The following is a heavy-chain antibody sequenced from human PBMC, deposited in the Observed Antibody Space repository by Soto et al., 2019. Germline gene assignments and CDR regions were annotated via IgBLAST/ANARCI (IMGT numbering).Heavy chain of an antibody. CDR1: GGTFSSYA. J-gene: IGHJ4*02. CDR3: GGGIVVVIPPVSY. V-gene: IGHV1-69*12. Sequence: QVQLVQSGAEVKKPGSSVKVSCKASGGTFSSYAISWVRQAPGQGLEWMGGIIPIFGTANYAQKFQGRVTITADESKSTAYMELSRLRSEDTAGYYWGGGIVVVIPPVSYWGQGTLVTGSS. CDR2: IIPIFGTA. D-gene: IGHD3-22*01.